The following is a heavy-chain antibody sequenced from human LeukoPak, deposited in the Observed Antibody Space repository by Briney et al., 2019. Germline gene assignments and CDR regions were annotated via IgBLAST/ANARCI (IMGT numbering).Heavy chain of an antibody. CDR1: GDSVSADSAT. J-gene: IGHJ3*02. CDR3: ARANHRAFDI. Sequence: SQTLSLTCAISGDSVSADSATWSWIRQSPWRGLEWLGRTYYRSNRSKWSSDYALSVESRITISPDTSKNEFSLQLNSVTPEDTAVYYCARANHRAFDIWGQGTMVTVSS. CDR2: TYYRSNRSKWSS. V-gene: IGHV6-1*01.